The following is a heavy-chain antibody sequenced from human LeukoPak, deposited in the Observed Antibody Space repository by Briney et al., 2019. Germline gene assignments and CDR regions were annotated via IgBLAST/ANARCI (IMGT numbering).Heavy chain of an antibody. CDR3: ASMFDCSSTSCYRGVDY. J-gene: IGHJ4*02. CDR2: INPNSGGT. D-gene: IGHD2-2*02. V-gene: IGHV1-2*02. Sequence: ASVKVSCKASGYTFTGYYMHWVRQAPRQGLEWMGWINPNSGGTNYAQKFQGRVTMTRDTSISTAYMELSRLRSDDTAVYYCASMFDCSSTSCYRGVDYWGQGTLVTVSS. CDR1: GYTFTGYY.